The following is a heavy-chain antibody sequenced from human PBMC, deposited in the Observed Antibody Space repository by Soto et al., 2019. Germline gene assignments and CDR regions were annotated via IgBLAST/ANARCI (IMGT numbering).Heavy chain of an antibody. CDR1: GGTFSSYA. V-gene: IGHV1-69*06. Sequence: SVKVSCKASGGTFSSYAISWVRQAPGQGXEWMGGIIPIFGTANYAQKFQGRVTITADKSTSTAYMELSSLRSEDTAVYYCARVRGGYDFWSGYLGFYFDYWGQGTLVTVSS. D-gene: IGHD3-3*01. CDR2: IIPIFGTA. J-gene: IGHJ4*02. CDR3: ARVRGGYDFWSGYLGFYFDY.